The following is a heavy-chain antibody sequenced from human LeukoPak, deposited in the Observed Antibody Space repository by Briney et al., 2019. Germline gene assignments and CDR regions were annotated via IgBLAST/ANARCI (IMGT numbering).Heavy chain of an antibody. J-gene: IGHJ4*02. CDR3: ARDPHQQQLSPYYVDY. D-gene: IGHD6-13*01. CDR2: ISAYNGNT. V-gene: IGHV1-18*04. Sequence: ASVKVSCTASGYTFTSYGISWVRQAPGQGLEWMGWISAYNGNTNYAQKLQGRVTMTTDTSTSTAYMELRSLRSDDTAVYYCARDPHQQQLSPYYVDYWGQGTLVTVSS. CDR1: GYTFTSYG.